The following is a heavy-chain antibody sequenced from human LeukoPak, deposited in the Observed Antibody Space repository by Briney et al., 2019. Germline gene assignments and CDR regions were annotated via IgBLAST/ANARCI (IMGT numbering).Heavy chain of an antibody. CDR3: ARGFRANWGTDYYMDV. V-gene: IGHV1-8*01. CDR1: GYTFTSYD. D-gene: IGHD7-27*01. Sequence: ASVKVSCKASGYTFTSYDINWVRQATGQGLEWMGWMNPNSGNTGYAQKFQGRVTMTRNTSISTAYMELSSLRSEDTAVYYCARGFRANWGTDYYMDVWGKGTTVTVSS. J-gene: IGHJ6*03. CDR2: MNPNSGNT.